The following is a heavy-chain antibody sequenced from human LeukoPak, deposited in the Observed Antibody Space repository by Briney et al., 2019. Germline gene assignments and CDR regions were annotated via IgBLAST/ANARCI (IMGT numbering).Heavy chain of an antibody. D-gene: IGHD3-22*01. CDR3: ARSPRYYDSSGPLVLFDY. Sequence: PSETLSLTCTVSGGSISSSSYYWSWIHQPPGTGLEWIGSIYYSGSTYYNPSLKSRVAISVDTSKNQFSLRLNSVTAADTAVYYCARSPRYYDSSGPLVLFDYWGQGTLVTVSS. J-gene: IGHJ4*02. V-gene: IGHV4-39*01. CDR1: GGSISSSSYY. CDR2: IYYSGST.